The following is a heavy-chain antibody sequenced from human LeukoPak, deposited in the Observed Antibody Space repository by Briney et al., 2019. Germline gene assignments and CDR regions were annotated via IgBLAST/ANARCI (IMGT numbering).Heavy chain of an antibody. Sequence: ASVTVSCKSSGYTFNGYYMHWVRQAPGQGLEWMGWINPNNGGTKYAQNFQGRVTITRDTSISTAYMELSRLRSDDTAVYYCGREGGQKLENQGGNWFDPWGQGTLVTVSS. J-gene: IGHJ5*02. CDR3: GREGGQKLENQGGNWFDP. D-gene: IGHD6-13*01. V-gene: IGHV1-2*02. CDR2: INPNNGGT. CDR1: GYTFNGYY.